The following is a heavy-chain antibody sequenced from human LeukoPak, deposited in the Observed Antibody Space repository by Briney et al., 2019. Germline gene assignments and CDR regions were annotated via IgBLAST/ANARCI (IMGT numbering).Heavy chain of an antibody. CDR3: GRDPFGSGSF. V-gene: IGHV3-74*01. D-gene: IGHD3-10*01. J-gene: IGHJ4*02. Sequence: GESLKISCAASGFTFSNYWMHWVRQAPGKGLVWVSRIKTDGSSTSYADAVKGRFTISRDNAKNTVYLQMNSLRAEDTAVYYCGRDPFGSGSFWGQGDLVTVSS. CDR2: IKTDGSST. CDR1: GFTFSNYW.